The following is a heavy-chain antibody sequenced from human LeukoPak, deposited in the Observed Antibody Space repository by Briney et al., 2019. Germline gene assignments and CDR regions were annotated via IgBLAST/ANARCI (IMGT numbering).Heavy chain of an antibody. CDR2: ISGSGGST. V-gene: IGHV3-23*01. D-gene: IGHD3-16*02. Sequence: GSLRLSCAASGFTFSSYAMSWVRQAPGKGLEWVSAISGSGGSTYYADSVKGRFTISRDNSKNTLYLQMNSLRAEDTAVYYCAKSRHDYVWGSYPDSYWGQGTLVTVSS. CDR3: AKSRHDYVWGSYPDSY. J-gene: IGHJ4*02. CDR1: GFTFSSYA.